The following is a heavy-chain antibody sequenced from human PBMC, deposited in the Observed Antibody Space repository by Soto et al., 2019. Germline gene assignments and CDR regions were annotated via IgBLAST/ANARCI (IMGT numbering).Heavy chain of an antibody. CDR3: ARQYCSSTSCYFDY. CDR2: INHSGST. Sequence: SETLSLTCAVYGGSFSGYYWSWIRQPPGKGLEWIGEINHSGSTNYNPSLKSRVTISVDTSKNQFSLKLSSVTAADTAVYYCARQYCSSTSCYFDYWGQGTLVTVPQ. J-gene: IGHJ4*02. D-gene: IGHD2-2*01. V-gene: IGHV4-34*01. CDR1: GGSFSGYY.